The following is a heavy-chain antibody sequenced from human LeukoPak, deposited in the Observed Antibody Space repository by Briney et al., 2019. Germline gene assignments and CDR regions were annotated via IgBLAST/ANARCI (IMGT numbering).Heavy chain of an antibody. CDR2: ISSSSSYI. V-gene: IGHV3-21*01. Sequence: GGSLRLSCAASGFTFSSYSMNWVRQAPGKGLEWVSSISSSSSYIYYADSVKGRFTISRDNAKNSLYLQMNSLRAEDTAVYYCARGTTPDIVVVVAATNYGEFDYWGQGTLVTVSS. CDR3: ARGTTPDIVVVVAATNYGEFDY. D-gene: IGHD2-15*01. CDR1: GFTFSSYS. J-gene: IGHJ4*02.